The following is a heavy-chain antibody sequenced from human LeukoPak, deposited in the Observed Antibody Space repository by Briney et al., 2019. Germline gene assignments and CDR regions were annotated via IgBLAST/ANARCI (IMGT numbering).Heavy chain of an antibody. D-gene: IGHD1-20*01. J-gene: IGHJ4*02. V-gene: IGHV3-7*01. CDR2: IKKDGSEK. Sequence: GGSLRLSCEASGFTFSSHWMRWARQAPGKGLEWVADIKKDGSEKNYVDSVKGRFSISRDNAKNSLYLRMNSLRADDTAVYYCVRDANWSSDYWGQGTLVTVSS. CDR3: VRDANWSSDY. CDR1: GFTFSSHW.